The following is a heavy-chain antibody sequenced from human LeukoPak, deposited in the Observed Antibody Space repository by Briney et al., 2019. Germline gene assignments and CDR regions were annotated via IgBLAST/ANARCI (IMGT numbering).Heavy chain of an antibody. D-gene: IGHD6-19*01. CDR3: RASEAGTVEDY. CDR2: ISGVGGST. J-gene: IGHJ4*02. V-gene: IGHV3-23*01. Sequence: GGSRRLSCAASGFTFSSYAISWVRQAAGEGREWVAAISGVGGSTYYAGSVKGRFTISRDNSKNTLYLQMTSLRAEHTAVYYCRASEAGTVEDYWGQGTLVTVSS. CDR1: GFTFSSYA.